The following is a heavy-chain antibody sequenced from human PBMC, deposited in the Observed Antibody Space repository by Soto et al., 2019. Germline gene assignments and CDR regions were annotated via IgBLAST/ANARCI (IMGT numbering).Heavy chain of an antibody. CDR2: ISYDGSNK. CDR1: GFTFSSYG. Sequence: GGSLRLSCAASGFTFSSYGMHWVRQAPGKGLEWVAVISYDGSNKYYADSVKGRFTISRDNSKNTLYLQMNSLRAEDTAVYYCARESLGKPPYGGEQGGYFDYWGQGTLVTVPS. J-gene: IGHJ4*02. V-gene: IGHV3-30*03. CDR3: ARESLGKPPYGGEQGGYFDY. D-gene: IGHD2-21*01.